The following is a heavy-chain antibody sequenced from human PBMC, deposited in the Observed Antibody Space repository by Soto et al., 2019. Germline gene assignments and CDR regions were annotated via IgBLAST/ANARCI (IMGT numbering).Heavy chain of an antibody. CDR3: ANSVRLPDY. D-gene: IGHD3-16*01. CDR1: GFTFSSYG. J-gene: IGHJ4*02. CDR2: ISYDGSNK. V-gene: IGHV3-30*18. Sequence: GGSLRLSCAASGFTFSSYGMHWVRQAPGKGLEWVAVISYDGSNKYYADSVKGRFTISRDNSKNTLYLQMNSLRAEDTAVYYCANSVRLPDYWGQGTLVTVSS.